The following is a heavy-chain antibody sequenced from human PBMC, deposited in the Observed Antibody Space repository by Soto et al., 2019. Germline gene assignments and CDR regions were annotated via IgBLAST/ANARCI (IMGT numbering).Heavy chain of an antibody. CDR2: ISAYTDDP. J-gene: IGHJ5*02. CDR1: GNTFTNFG. D-gene: IGHD2-2*01. CDR3: ARVIPGAEAWFDP. Sequence: QGQLVQSGAEVKKPGASVKVSCTASGNTFTNFGVTWVRQDPGQGLEWMGWISAYTDDPNYAQKFQGRVTMTIDTSTSTAYLDLRSLTSDDTDVYYCARVIPGAEAWFDPWGQGTLVTVSS. V-gene: IGHV1-18*01.